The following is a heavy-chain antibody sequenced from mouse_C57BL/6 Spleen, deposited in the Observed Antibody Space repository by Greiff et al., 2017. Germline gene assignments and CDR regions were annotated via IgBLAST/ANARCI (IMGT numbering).Heavy chain of an antibody. CDR1: GYAFTNYL. Sequence: VKLMESGAELVRPGTSVKVSCKASGYAFTNYLIEWVKQRPGQGLEWIGVINPGSGGTNYNEKFKGKATLTADKSSSTAYMQLSSLTSEDSAVYFCARSSDYYGSSLFDYWGQGTTLTVSS. CDR3: ARSSDYYGSSLFDY. CDR2: INPGSGGT. D-gene: IGHD1-1*01. J-gene: IGHJ2*01. V-gene: IGHV1-54*01.